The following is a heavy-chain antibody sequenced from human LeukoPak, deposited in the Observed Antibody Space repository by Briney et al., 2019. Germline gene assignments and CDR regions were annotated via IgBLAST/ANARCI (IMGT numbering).Heavy chain of an antibody. CDR2: IIPILGIA. J-gene: IGHJ6*02. V-gene: IGHV1-69*04. D-gene: IGHD4/OR15-4a*01. CDR1: VGTFSSYA. Sequence: SVKVSCKASVGTFSSYAISWVRQAPGQGLEWMGRIIPILGIANYAQKFQGRVTITADKSTSTAYMELRSLRSDDTAVYYCARESPGAPTYYYYGMDVWGQGTTVTVSS. CDR3: ARESPGAPTYYYYGMDV.